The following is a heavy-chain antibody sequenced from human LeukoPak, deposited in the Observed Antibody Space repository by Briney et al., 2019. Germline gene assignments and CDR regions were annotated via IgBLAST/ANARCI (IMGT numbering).Heavy chain of an antibody. CDR3: ARRWSSSWYFIKGYFDY. J-gene: IGHJ4*02. V-gene: IGHV4-34*01. D-gene: IGHD6-13*01. CDR1: GVSFSGYY. Sequence: SETLSLTCAVYGVSFSGYYWSWIRQPPGKGLEWIGEINHSGSTNYNPSLKSRVTISVDTSKNQFSLKLSSVTAADTAVYYCARRWSSSWYFIKGYFDYWGQGTLVTVSS. CDR2: INHSGST.